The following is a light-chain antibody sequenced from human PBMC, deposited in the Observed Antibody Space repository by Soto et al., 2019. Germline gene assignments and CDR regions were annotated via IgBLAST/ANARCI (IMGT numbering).Light chain of an antibody. CDR2: DTS. Sequence: EVLLTQSPATLSLSPGERATLSCRASQSVKNLLAWYQQKPGQAPRLLIYDTSIRATGIPARFSGSGSGIDFSLTISSLEPEDLAIYYCQQRNNWPPPFGQGTRLEIK. CDR1: QSVKNL. J-gene: IGKJ5*01. CDR3: QQRNNWPPP. V-gene: IGKV3-11*01.